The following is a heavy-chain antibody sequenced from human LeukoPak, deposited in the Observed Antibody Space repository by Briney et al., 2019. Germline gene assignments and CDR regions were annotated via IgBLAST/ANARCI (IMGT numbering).Heavy chain of an antibody. CDR1: GFTFSSYG. Sequence: HPGGSLRLSCAASGFTFSSYGMSWVRQAPGKGLEWVSAISGSGGSTYYADSVKGRFTISRDNSKNTLYLQMNSLRAEDTAVYYCAKDLGGARGVIKPLDYWGQGTLVTVSS. D-gene: IGHD3-10*01. CDR3: AKDLGGARGVIKPLDY. CDR2: ISGSGGST. V-gene: IGHV3-23*01. J-gene: IGHJ4*02.